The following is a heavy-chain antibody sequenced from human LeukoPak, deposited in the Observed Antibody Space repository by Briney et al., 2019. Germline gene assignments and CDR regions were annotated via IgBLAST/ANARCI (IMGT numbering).Heavy chain of an antibody. CDR3: AKDVAYTFDY. D-gene: IGHD3-16*01. Sequence: GASVKVSCKASGSTFTDYYMHWVRQAPGQGLEWMGWINPNSGGTKYAEKFQGRVTMTRDTSISTAYMELSSLISDDTAVYYCAKDVAYTFDYWGQGTLVTVSS. CDR1: GSTFTDYY. V-gene: IGHV1-2*02. J-gene: IGHJ4*02. CDR2: INPNSGGT.